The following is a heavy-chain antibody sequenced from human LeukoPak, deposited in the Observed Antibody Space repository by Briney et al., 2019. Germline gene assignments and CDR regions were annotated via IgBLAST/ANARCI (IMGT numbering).Heavy chain of an antibody. Sequence: PGGSLRLSCAASGFTFSSYSMNWVRQAPGKGLVWCSSISSSSSYIYYADSVKGRFTISRDNAKNSLYLQMNSLRAEDTAVYYCARDNCSGGSCYPLYYYGMDVWGQGTTVTVSS. CDR3: ARDNCSGGSCYPLYYYGMDV. CDR2: ISSSSSYI. CDR1: GFTFSSYS. V-gene: IGHV3-21*01. J-gene: IGHJ6*02. D-gene: IGHD2-15*01.